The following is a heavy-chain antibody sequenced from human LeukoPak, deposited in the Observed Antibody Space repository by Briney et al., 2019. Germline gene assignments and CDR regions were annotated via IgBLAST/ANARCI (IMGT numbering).Heavy chain of an antibody. CDR1: GFTFSSYA. Sequence: PGGSLRLSCAASGFTFSSYAMHWVRQAPGKGLEWVAVISYDGSNKYYADSVKGRFTISRDNSKNTLYLQMNSLRAEDTAVYYCAREWDSGSYYLGYFDYWGQGTLVTVSS. J-gene: IGHJ4*02. V-gene: IGHV3-30-3*01. D-gene: IGHD1-26*01. CDR3: AREWDSGSYYLGYFDY. CDR2: ISYDGSNK.